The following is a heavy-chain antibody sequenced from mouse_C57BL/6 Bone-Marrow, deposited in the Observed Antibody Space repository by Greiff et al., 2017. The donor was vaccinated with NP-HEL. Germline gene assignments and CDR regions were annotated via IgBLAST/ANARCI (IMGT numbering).Heavy chain of an antibody. D-gene: IGHD1-1*01. V-gene: IGHV5-9*01. CDR2: ISGGGGNT. Sequence: EVMLVESGGGLVKPGGSLKLSCAASGFTFSSYTMSWVRQTPEKRLEWVATISGGGGNTYYPDSVKGRFTISRDNAKNTLYLQMSSLRSEDTALYYCARHRDYYGSSYEFDYWGQGTTLTVSS. CDR1: GFTFSSYT. CDR3: ARHRDYYGSSYEFDY. J-gene: IGHJ2*01.